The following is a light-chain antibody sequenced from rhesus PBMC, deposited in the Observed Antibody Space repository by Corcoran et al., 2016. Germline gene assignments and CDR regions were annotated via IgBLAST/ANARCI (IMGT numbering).Light chain of an antibody. CDR1: QGISNY. CDR2: TAP. CDR3: QQHNSYPFT. Sequence: DIQMTQSPSSLSASVGDTVTITCRASQGISNYLAWYQQKPGKAPKPLFYTAPNLESGVPSRFSGSGSWTDFTLPISSLQPEDFATYYCQQHNSYPFTFGPGTKLDIK. J-gene: IGKJ3*01. V-gene: IGKV1S14*01.